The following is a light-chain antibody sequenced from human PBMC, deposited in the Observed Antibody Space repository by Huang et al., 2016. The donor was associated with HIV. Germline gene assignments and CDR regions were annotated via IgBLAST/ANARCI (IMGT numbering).Light chain of an antibody. V-gene: IGKV3-15*01. CDR3: QQYNNWPPMYT. CDR2: VAS. CDR1: QSVSSN. Sequence: IVMTQSPATLSVSPGESATLTCRASQSVSSNLAWYQQKPGQAPRLLSYVASTRATGTPARFSGSGSGTDFTLTISSLQSEDFAIYSCQQYNNWPPMYTFGQGTKLEIK. J-gene: IGKJ2*01.